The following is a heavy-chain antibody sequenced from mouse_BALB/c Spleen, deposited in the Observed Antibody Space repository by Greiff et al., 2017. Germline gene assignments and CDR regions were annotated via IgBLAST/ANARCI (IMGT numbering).Heavy chain of an antibody. J-gene: IGHJ2*01. D-gene: IGHD2-1*01. CDR3: ARDRGGNYGLFDY. CDR1: GFSLTSYG. CDR2: IWAGGST. Sequence: VKLVESGPGLVAPSQSLSITCTVSGFSLTSYGVHWVRQPPGKGLEWLGVIWAGGSTNYNSALMSRLSISKDNSKSQVFLKMNSLQTDDTAMYYCARDRGGNYGLFDYWGQGTTLTVSS. V-gene: IGHV2-9*02.